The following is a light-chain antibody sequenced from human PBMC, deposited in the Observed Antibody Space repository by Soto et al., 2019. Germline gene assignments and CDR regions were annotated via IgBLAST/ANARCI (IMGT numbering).Light chain of an antibody. V-gene: IGKV1-39*01. Sequence: IQITHSPYSLSASFGYIFTITCRASQSISSYLNWYQQKPGKAPKLLIYAASSLQSGVPSRFSGSGSGTDFTLTISSLQPEDFATYYCQQKGTCGQGTRL. CDR1: QSISSY. CDR2: AAS. CDR3: QQKGT. J-gene: IGKJ5*01.